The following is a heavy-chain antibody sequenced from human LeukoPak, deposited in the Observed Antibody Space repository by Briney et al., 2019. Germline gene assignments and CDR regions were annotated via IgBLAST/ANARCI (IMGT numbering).Heavy chain of an antibody. CDR3: ARNRYYYGSGNYGVPNWFDP. CDR2: ISSSGST. Sequence: SETLSLTCTVSGDSISSGDYYWSWIRQPAGKGLEWIGRISSSGSTNYNPSLKSRVTISVDTSQNQFPLKLSSVTAADTAVYYCARNRYYYGSGNYGVPNWFDPWGQGTLVTVSS. V-gene: IGHV4-61*02. D-gene: IGHD3-10*01. J-gene: IGHJ5*02. CDR1: GDSISSGDYY.